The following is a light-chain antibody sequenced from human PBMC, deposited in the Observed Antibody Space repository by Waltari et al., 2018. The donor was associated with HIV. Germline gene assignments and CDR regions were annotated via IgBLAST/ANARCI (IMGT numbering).Light chain of an antibody. CDR2: GAS. CDR3: QQYGSSPLT. CDR1: LRSTSSY. V-gene: IGKV3-20*01. Sequence: IVLTQSPATLSVSPGARDTLSSRAILRSTSSYLAWYQQKPGQPPRLLIYGASSRATGIPDRFSGSGSGTDFTLTISRLEPEDVAVFYCQQYGSSPLTFGGGTKVEIK. J-gene: IGKJ4*01.